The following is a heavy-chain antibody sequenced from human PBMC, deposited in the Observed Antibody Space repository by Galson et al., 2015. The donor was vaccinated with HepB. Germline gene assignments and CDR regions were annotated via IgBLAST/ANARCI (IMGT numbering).Heavy chain of an antibody. CDR3: AKDMEQYSGSYHQGVDAFDI. V-gene: IGHV3-23*01. CDR2: ISGSGGST. Sequence: SLRLSCAASGFTFSSYAMSWVRQAPGKGLEWVSAISGSGGSTYYADSVKGRFTISRDNSENTLYLQMNSLRAEDTAVYYCAKDMEQYSGSYHQGVDAFDIWGQGTMVTVSS. D-gene: IGHD1-26*01. J-gene: IGHJ3*02. CDR1: GFTFSSYA.